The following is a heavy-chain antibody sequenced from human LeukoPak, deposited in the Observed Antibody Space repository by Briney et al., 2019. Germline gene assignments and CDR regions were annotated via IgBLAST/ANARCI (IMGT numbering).Heavy chain of an antibody. CDR3: ARRDSMAPGDC. CDR2: IYPSDSDT. Sequence: GESLKISCQGSGYTFTNYWIGWVRQMPGKGLEWMGIIYPSDSDTRYSPSFQGQVTISADKSISTAYLQWSSLKASDTAMYYCARRDSMAPGDCWGQGTLVTVSS. V-gene: IGHV5-51*01. J-gene: IGHJ4*02. CDR1: GYTFTNYW. D-gene: IGHD5-24*01.